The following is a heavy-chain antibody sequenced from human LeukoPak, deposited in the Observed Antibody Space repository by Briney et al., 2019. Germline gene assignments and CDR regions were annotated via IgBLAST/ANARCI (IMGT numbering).Heavy chain of an antibody. CDR3: ARPESTPPYYYDSSGYYAPFDY. D-gene: IGHD3-22*01. J-gene: IGHJ4*02. V-gene: IGHV3-23*01. Sequence: GGSLRLSCAASGFTFSSYAMSWVRQAPGKGLEWVSAISGSGGSTYYADSVKGRFTISRDKSKNTLYLQMNSLRAEDTAVYYCARPESTPPYYYDSSGYYAPFDYWGQGTLVTVSS. CDR1: GFTFSSYA. CDR2: ISGSGGST.